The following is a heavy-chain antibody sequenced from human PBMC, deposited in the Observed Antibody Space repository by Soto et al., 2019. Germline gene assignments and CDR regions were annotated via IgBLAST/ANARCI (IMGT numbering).Heavy chain of an antibody. J-gene: IGHJ5*02. CDR3: AKDTDNDDYVWGSYSCDP. D-gene: IGHD3-16*01. CDR2: ISWNSGSI. CDR1: GFSFDDYA. Sequence: GGSLRLSCAASGFSFDDYAMHWVRQAPGKGLEWVSGISWNSGSIGYADSVKGRFTISRDNAKNSLYLQMNSLRAEDTALYYCAKDTDNDDYVWGSYSCDPRGQGTLVTVSS. V-gene: IGHV3-9*01.